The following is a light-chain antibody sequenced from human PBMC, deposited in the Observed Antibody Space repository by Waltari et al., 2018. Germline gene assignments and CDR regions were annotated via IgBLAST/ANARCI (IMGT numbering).Light chain of an antibody. CDR2: DAS. Sequence: EIVLTQSPATLSLSPGERATLARRASQSVSSHIAWYHQKPGQAPRLLIYDASTRATGVPARFSGGGSGTDFTLTISSLDPEDFGVYYCQRRSHWLPLTFGGGTKVEI. J-gene: IGKJ4*01. CDR1: QSVSSH. CDR3: QRRSHWLPLT. V-gene: IGKV3-11*01.